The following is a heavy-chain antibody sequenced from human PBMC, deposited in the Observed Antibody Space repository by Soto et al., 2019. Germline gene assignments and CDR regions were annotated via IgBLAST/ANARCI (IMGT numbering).Heavy chain of an antibody. J-gene: IGHJ3*01. CDR3: ASKERGELGFCSSTSCAAFDF. CDR1: GYTFTSYD. CDR2: MNPNSGNT. Sequence: VKVSCKASGYTFTSYDINWVRQATGQGLEWMGWMNPNSGNTGYAQKFQGRVTMTRNTSISTAYMELSSLRSEDTAVYYCASKERGELGFCSSTSCAAFDFSGQGTMVTVS. D-gene: IGHD2-2*01. V-gene: IGHV1-8*01.